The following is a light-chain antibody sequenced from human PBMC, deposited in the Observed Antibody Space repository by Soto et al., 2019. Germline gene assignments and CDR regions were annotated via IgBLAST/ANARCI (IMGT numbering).Light chain of an antibody. CDR3: QQYNSYSYT. CDR2: KAS. V-gene: IGKV1-5*03. J-gene: IGKJ2*01. CDR1: QSISSW. Sequence: DIQMTQSPSTLSASVGDRVTITCRASQSISSWLAWDQQKPGKAPKLLIYKASSLESGVPSRFSGRGSGTEVTLAISSLQPDDFATYYCQQYNSYSYTFGQGTKLEIK.